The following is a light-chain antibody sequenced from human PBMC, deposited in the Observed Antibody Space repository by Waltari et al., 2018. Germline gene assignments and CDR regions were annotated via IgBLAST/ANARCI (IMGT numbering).Light chain of an antibody. CDR1: NSNIEENS. J-gene: IGLJ2*01. CDR3: GAWDDSLTGGL. Sequence: QPVLTQPPSASEAAGKSVTISCSGSNSNIEENSVSWYQQVPGAVPRLLIYNNDQRASGVSDRFSGSKSGTSASLAISGLQTEDEADYYCGAWDDSLTGGLFGGGTRLTVL. V-gene: IGLV1-44*01. CDR2: NND.